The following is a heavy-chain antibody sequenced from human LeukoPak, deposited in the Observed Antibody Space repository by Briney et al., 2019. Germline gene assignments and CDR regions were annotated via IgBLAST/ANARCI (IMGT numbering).Heavy chain of an antibody. CDR3: IVFGDSNH. V-gene: IGHV3-7*03. CDR1: GFTFSSYW. CDR2: IKQDGSEK. Sequence: GGSLRLSCAASGFTFSSYWMSWVRQAPGKGLEWVANIKQDGSEKYYVDSVKGRFTISRDTSKNTLYLQINSLSVEDTAVYYCIVFGDSNHWGQGTLVTVSS. D-gene: IGHD4-17*01. J-gene: IGHJ5*02.